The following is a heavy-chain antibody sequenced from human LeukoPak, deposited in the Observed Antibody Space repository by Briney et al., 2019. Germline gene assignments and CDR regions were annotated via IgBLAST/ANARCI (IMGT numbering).Heavy chain of an antibody. Sequence: SETLSLTCTVSGGSISSSSYYWGWIRQPPGKGLEWIGSIYYSGSTYYNPSLKSRVTISVDTSKNQFSLKLSSVTAADTAVYYCASSAVVAAAVGEDVAFDIWGQGTMVTVSS. D-gene: IGHD6-13*01. CDR1: GGSISSSSYY. CDR2: IYYSGST. J-gene: IGHJ3*02. CDR3: ASSAVVAAAVGEDVAFDI. V-gene: IGHV4-39*07.